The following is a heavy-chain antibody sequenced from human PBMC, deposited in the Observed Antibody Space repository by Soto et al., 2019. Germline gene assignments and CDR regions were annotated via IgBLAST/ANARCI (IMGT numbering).Heavy chain of an antibody. J-gene: IGHJ4*02. CDR2: INPSGCVT. CDR3: ARDRRHSSGLLDN. D-gene: IGHD3-22*01. CDR1: GYTFTSNY. Sequence: QVQLVQSGAEVKMPGASVKLSCKASGYTFTSNYIHWVRQAPRRGLEWMGIINPSGCVTSHNYAQRFEGRVTMTVDTSTTTVYMELSRLRSEDTAVYYCARDRRHSSGLLDNWGQGALVTVSS. V-gene: IGHV1-46*01.